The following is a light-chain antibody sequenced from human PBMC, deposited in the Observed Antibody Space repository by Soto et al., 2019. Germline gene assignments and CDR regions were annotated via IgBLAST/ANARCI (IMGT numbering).Light chain of an antibody. V-gene: IGKV3-15*01. CDR1: QSVSSN. J-gene: IGKJ2*01. Sequence: EIVMTQSPDTLSVSPGERATLSCRASQSVSSNLAWYQQKPGQAPRLLIFGAYTRATGIPARFSGSGSGTEFTLTISRLQSEDFAVYHCQQYNNWPYTFGQGTTLEIK. CDR3: QQYNNWPYT. CDR2: GAY.